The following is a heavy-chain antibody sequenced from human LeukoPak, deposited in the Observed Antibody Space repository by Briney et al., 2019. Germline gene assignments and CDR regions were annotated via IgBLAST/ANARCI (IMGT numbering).Heavy chain of an antibody. CDR2: IYSGSST. CDR3: AMGAIVATIDY. J-gene: IGHJ4*02. V-gene: IGHV3-66*01. D-gene: IGHD5-12*01. CDR1: GLTVSSNY. Sequence: GGSLRLSCAASGLTVSSNYMSWVRQAPGQGLEWVSLIYSGSSTYYADSVKGRFAISRDKSKNTLYLQMSSLRVEDTAVYYCAMGAIVATIDYWGQGTLVTVPS.